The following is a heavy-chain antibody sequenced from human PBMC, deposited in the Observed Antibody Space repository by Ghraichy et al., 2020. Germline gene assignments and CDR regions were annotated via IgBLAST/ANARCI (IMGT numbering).Heavy chain of an antibody. D-gene: IGHD3-3*01. V-gene: IGHV4-39*01. CDR1: GASIGSRGYY. CDR3: ASPKARSGSFYKS. CDR2: IFYTGST. J-gene: IGHJ1*01. Sequence: SETLSLTCNVSGASIGSRGYYWGWIRQPPGKALEWIGSIFYTGSTYYNPSLTSRLTLSVDTSRNQFSFKLTSVTAADTAVYYCASPKARSGSFYKSWGPGTLVTVSS.